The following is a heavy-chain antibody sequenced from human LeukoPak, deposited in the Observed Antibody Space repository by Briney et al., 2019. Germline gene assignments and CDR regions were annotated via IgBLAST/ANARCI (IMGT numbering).Heavy chain of an antibody. CDR1: GYTFTGYY. V-gene: IGHV1-2*02. D-gene: IGHD5-24*01. Sequence: GASVKVFYKASGYTFTGYYMHWVRQAPGQGLEWMGWTNPNSGGTNYAQKFQGRVTMTRDTSISTAYMELSRLRSDDTAVYYCARDWMAGSRWGYYGMDVWGQGTTVTVSS. J-gene: IGHJ6*02. CDR3: ARDWMAGSRWGYYGMDV. CDR2: TNPNSGGT.